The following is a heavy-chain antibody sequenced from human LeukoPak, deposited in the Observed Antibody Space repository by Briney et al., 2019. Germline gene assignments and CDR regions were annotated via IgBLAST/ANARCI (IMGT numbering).Heavy chain of an antibody. D-gene: IGHD3-3*01. Sequence: GASVKVSCKASGCTFTSYYMHWVRQAPGQGLEWMGIINPSGGSTSYAQKFQGRVTMTRDTSTSTVYMELSSLRSEDTAVYYCASSITIFGVVIPSRYYYGMDVWGQGTTVTVSS. CDR3: ASSITIFGVVIPSRYYYGMDV. V-gene: IGHV1-46*01. CDR2: INPSGGST. CDR1: GCTFTSYY. J-gene: IGHJ6*02.